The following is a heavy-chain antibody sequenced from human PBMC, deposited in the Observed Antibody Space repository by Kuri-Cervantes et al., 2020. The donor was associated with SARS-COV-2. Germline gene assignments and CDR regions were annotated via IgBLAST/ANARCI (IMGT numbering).Heavy chain of an antibody. CDR2: ISGSGGST. Sequence: GGSLRLSCAASGFTFSSYSMNWVRQAPGKGLVWVAAISGSGGSTYYADSVKGRFTISRDKSKNTLYLQMNSLRAEDTAVYYCEKDLGGATYDAFDIWGQGTMVTVSS. CDR3: EKDLGGATYDAFDI. J-gene: IGHJ3*02. CDR1: GFTFSSYS. D-gene: IGHD1-26*01. V-gene: IGHV3-23*01.